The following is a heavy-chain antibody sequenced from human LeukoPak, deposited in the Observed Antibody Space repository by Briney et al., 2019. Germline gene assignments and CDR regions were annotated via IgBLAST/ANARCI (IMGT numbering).Heavy chain of an antibody. D-gene: IGHD6-13*01. J-gene: IGHJ4*02. V-gene: IGHV1-18*01. CDR3: ARDLMTRKQQLVL. CDR2: ISADYGNT. Sequence: ASVKVSCKTSGYTFTRNGITWVRQAPGQGLEWMGWISADYGNTIYAEKLQDRLTMTIDTSTGTAYMELRSLRSDDTAVYYCARDLMTRKQQLVLWGQGTLVTVSS. CDR1: GYTFTRNG.